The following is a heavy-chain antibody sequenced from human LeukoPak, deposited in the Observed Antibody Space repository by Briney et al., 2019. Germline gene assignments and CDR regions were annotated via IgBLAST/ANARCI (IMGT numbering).Heavy chain of an antibody. V-gene: IGHV4-59*01. CDR1: GGSISSYY. CDR3: ASRIAVAGTTGGFDY. J-gene: IGHJ4*02. Sequence: PSETLSLTCTVSGGSISSYYWSWIRQPPGKGLEWIGYIYYSGSTNYNPSLKSRVTISVDTSKNQFSPKLSSVTAADTAVYYCASRIAVAGTTGGFDYWGQGTLVTVSS. D-gene: IGHD6-19*01. CDR2: IYYSGST.